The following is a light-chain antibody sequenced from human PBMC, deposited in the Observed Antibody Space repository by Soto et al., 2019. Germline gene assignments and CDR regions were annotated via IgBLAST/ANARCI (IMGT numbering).Light chain of an antibody. V-gene: IGLV1-51*01. Sequence: QSVLTQPPSVSGAPGQKVTISCSGSSSNIGNNYVSWYQQLPGTAPKLLIYDNNKRPSGIPDRFSGSKSGTSATLGITGLQTGDEADYYCGTWDSSLSVGVFGGGTKLTVL. J-gene: IGLJ2*01. CDR2: DNN. CDR3: GTWDSSLSVGV. CDR1: SSNIGNNY.